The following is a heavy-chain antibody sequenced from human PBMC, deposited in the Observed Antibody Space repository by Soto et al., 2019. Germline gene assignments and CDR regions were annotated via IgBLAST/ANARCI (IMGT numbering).Heavy chain of an antibody. D-gene: IGHD3-9*01. J-gene: IGHJ4*02. V-gene: IGHV3-49*04. CDR3: TRVLSHYDILTGYYRD. CDR1: GFTFGDYA. CDR2: IRSKAYGGTT. Sequence: PGESLRLSCTASGFTFGDYAMSWVRQAPGKGLEWVGFIRSKAYGGTTEYAASVKGRFTISRDDSKSIAYLQMNSLKTEDTAVYYCTRVLSHYDILTGYYRDWGQGTLVTVSS.